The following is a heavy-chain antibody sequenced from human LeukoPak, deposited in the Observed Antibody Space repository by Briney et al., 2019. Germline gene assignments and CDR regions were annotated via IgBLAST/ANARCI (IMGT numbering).Heavy chain of an antibody. CDR3: TSHAAFDP. CDR1: GFTFNNAW. V-gene: IGHV3-15*01. Sequence: GGSLRLSCAASGFTFNNAWMNWVRQAPGKGLEWVGRIKSKNVGGTTDYAAPVKGRFTISRDDSKNAVYLQMNSLKIEDTAVYYCTSHAAFDPWGQGTLVTVSS. J-gene: IGHJ5*02. CDR2: IKSKNVGGTT.